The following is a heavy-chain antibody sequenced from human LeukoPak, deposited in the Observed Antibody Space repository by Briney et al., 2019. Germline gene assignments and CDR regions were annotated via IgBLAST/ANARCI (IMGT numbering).Heavy chain of an antibody. CDR3: ARGGRRGAVDTAMVTP. CDR1: GGTFSSYA. D-gene: IGHD5-18*01. CDR2: IIPIFGTA. V-gene: IGHV1-69*01. Sequence: ASVKVSCKASGGTFSSYAISWVRQAPGQGLEWMGGIIPIFGTANYAQKFQGRVTITADESTSTAYMELSSLRSEDTAVYYCARGGRRGAVDTAMVTPWGQGTLVTVSS. J-gene: IGHJ5*02.